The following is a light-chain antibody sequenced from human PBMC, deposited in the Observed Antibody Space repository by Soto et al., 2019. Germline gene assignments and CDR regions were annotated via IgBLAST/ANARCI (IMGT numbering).Light chain of an antibody. CDR2: DAS. Sequence: DIQLTQSPSSLPASVGDRVTITCRARQGISNYLAWYQQKPGKVPNLLIYDASTLQSGVPSRFSGSGSGTDFTLTISSLQPEDVATYYCQKYNSAPALTFGGGTKLEI. V-gene: IGKV1-27*01. CDR3: QKYNSAPALT. CDR1: QGISNY. J-gene: IGKJ4*01.